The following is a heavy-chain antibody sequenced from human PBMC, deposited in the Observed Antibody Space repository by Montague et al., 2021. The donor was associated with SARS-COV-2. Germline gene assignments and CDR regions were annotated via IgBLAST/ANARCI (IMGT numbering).Heavy chain of an antibody. Sequence: TLSLTCTVSGASISSGGYYWSWIRQHPGKGLEWIGYISYSGDTYYTPSLKSRITMSVDTSSNQFSLKLRSVTAADTAVYYCARDSSWTPFDFWGQGTLVTVSS. CDR1: GASISSGGYY. V-gene: IGHV4-31*03. D-gene: IGHD3/OR15-3a*01. CDR3: ARDSSWTPFDF. J-gene: IGHJ4*02. CDR2: ISYSGDT.